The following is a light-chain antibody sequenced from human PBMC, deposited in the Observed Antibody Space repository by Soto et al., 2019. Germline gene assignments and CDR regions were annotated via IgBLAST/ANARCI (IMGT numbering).Light chain of an antibody. J-gene: IGKJ2*01. CDR3: QQYSNWTFT. CDR2: GES. Sequence: EIVMTHSPTTLSVSPGLRSNLSCRASQSVSSNLAWYQKKPGKAPRLLIYGESSRATGIPTTLSGSGYGAELTITISSMQSEDFEIYYCQQYSNWTFTFGQGTKVDIK. V-gene: IGKV3-15*01. CDR1: QSVSSN.